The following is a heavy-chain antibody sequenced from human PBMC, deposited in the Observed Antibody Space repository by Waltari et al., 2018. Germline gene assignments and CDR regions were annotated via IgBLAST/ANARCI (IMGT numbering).Heavy chain of an antibody. CDR1: GGAISSYY. CDR3: AGSSNFGIYGLDV. CDR2: IYASGST. Sequence: QVQLQESGPGRVKPSETVPLICNVSGGAISSYYWNWIRQPAGKGLEWIGRIYASGSTSYNPSLESRISMSVDTSKNHFSLKLSSVTAADTGVYYCAGSSNFGIYGLDVWGQGTTVVVSS. V-gene: IGHV4-4*07. D-gene: IGHD3-3*01. J-gene: IGHJ6*02.